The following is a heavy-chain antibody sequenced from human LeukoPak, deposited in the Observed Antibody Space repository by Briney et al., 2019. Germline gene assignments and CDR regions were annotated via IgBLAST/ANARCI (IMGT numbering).Heavy chain of an antibody. Sequence: SETLSLTCTVSGYSISSGYYWGWIRQPPGKGLEWIGRIYHSGSTYYNPSIKSRFTISVETSKNQFSLKLSSVTAADTAVYYCASTGWELLAEGWFDPWGQGTLVTVSS. J-gene: IGHJ5*02. CDR1: GYSISSGYY. CDR2: IYHSGST. CDR3: ASTGWELLAEGWFDP. D-gene: IGHD1-26*01. V-gene: IGHV4-38-2*02.